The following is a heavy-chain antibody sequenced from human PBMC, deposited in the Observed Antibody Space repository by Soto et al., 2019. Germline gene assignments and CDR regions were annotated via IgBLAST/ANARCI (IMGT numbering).Heavy chain of an antibody. CDR1: GGSISSSSSY. Sequence: PSEPLSLTCSVSGGSISSSSSYWGWIRQRPGTGLEWIGSIYYSGSIYYNPSLKSRVTISVDTSKNQFSLKLSSVTAAETAVYYCARQSSGWYNWFDPWGQGTLVTVS. CDR3: ARQSSGWYNWFDP. D-gene: IGHD6-19*01. CDR2: IYYSGSI. J-gene: IGHJ5*02. V-gene: IGHV4-39*01.